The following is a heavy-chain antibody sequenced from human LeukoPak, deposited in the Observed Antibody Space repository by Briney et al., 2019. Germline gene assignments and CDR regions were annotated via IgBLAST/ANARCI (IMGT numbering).Heavy chain of an antibody. V-gene: IGHV4-39*02. CDR1: GGSISSSSYY. Sequence: PSETLSLTCTVSGGSISSSSYYWGWIRQPPGKGLEWIGSIYYSGSTYYNPSLKSRVTISVDTSKNQFSLKLSSVTAADTAVYYCAREPPGYWGQGILVTASS. CDR3: AREPPGY. J-gene: IGHJ4*02. CDR2: IYYSGST.